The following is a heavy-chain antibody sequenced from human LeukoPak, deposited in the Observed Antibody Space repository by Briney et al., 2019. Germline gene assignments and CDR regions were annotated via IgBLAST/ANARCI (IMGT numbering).Heavy chain of an antibody. Sequence: SETLSLTCTVSGGSISSSSYYWGWIRQPPGKGLEWVGSIYYSGSTYYNPSLKSRVTISVDTSKNQFSLKLSSVTAADTAVYYCARARPYCSGGSCPINWFDPWGQGTLVTVSS. D-gene: IGHD2-15*01. CDR3: ARARPYCSGGSCPINWFDP. J-gene: IGHJ5*02. V-gene: IGHV4-39*07. CDR1: GGSISSSSYY. CDR2: IYYSGST.